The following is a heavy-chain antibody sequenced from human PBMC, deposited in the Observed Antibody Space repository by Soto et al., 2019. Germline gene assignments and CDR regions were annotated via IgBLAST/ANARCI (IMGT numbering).Heavy chain of an antibody. D-gene: IGHD6-13*01. J-gene: IGHJ5*02. V-gene: IGHV4-59*08. CDR1: GGSISSYY. CDR3: AGHEELVLGSRWFDP. CDR2: IYYSGST. Sequence: SETLSLTCTVSGGSISSYYWSWIRQPPGKGLEWIGYIYYSGSTNYNPSLKSRVTISVDTSKNQFSLKLSSVTAADTAVYYCAGHEELVLGSRWFDPWGQGTLVTVSS.